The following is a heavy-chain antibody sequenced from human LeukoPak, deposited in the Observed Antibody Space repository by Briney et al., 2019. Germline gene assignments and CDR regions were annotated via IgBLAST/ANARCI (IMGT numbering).Heavy chain of an antibody. V-gene: IGHV4-59*08. CDR1: GGSISSYY. CDR3: ARGPFILTGYYRGPYGMDV. J-gene: IGHJ6*02. Sequence: PSETLSLTCTVSGGSISSYYWSWIRQPPGKGLEWIGYIYDSGTTNYNPSLKSRVTISVDTSKNQFSLKLSSVTAADTAVYYCARGPFILTGYYRGPYGMDVWGQGTTVTVSS. D-gene: IGHD3-9*01. CDR2: IYDSGTT.